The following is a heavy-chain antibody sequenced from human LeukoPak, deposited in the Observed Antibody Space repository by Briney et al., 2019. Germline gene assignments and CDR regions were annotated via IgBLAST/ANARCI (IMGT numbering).Heavy chain of an antibody. J-gene: IGHJ4*02. V-gene: IGHV1-18*01. CDR2: ISANSGDR. Sequence: ASVKVSCKASGYTFTSHGISWVRQAPGQGLEWVGWISANSGDRNYAQKFQGRVTLTTDTSTGTAYMELRSLRSDDTAVYYCARKLPGLDFWGQGTLVTVSS. D-gene: IGHD1-26*01. CDR1: GYTFTSHG. CDR3: ARKLPGLDF.